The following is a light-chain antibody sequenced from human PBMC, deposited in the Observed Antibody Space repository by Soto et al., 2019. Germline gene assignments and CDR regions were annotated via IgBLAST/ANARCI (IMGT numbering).Light chain of an antibody. CDR1: QSVRRSY. Sequence: IVLTQSQGTLSWAPGERATLSCRASQSVRRSYLAWYQQKPGQAPRLLIYGASSRATGIPDRFSGSGSGTDVTLTISRLEPEDFAGYYWQQYGSSPLTFGGGTKVEIQ. CDR3: QQYGSSPLT. CDR2: GAS. J-gene: IGKJ4*02. V-gene: IGKV3-20*01.